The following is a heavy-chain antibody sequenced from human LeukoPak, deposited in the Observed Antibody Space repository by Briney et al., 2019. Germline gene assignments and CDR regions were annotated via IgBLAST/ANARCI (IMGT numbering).Heavy chain of an antibody. D-gene: IGHD6-19*01. J-gene: IGHJ4*02. CDR2: ISYDGSNK. CDR3: AREPLYNNGWQRHFDS. Sequence: PGRSLRLSCAASGFTFSIYAVHWVRQAPGKGLEWVAVISYDGSNKYYADSGKGRFTISRDNSKNTLYLQMNSLRAEDTAVYYCAREPLYNNGWQRHFDSWGQGTLVTVSS. V-gene: IGHV3-30-3*01. CDR1: GFTFSIYA.